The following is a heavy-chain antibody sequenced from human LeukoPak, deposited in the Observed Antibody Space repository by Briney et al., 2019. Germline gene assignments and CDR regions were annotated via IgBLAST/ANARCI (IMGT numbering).Heavy chain of an antibody. CDR2: INPNSGGT. CDR1: GYTLTGYY. J-gene: IGHJ5*02. D-gene: IGHD3-22*01. CDR3: ARGDSSAFSRWFDP. V-gene: IGHV1-2*02. Sequence: ASVRVSCKASGYTLTGYYMHWVRQAPGQGLEWMGWINPNSGGTNYPQKFQGRVTMTMDTSISTAYMELNRLRSDDTAVYYCARGDSSAFSRWFDPWGQGTLVTVSS.